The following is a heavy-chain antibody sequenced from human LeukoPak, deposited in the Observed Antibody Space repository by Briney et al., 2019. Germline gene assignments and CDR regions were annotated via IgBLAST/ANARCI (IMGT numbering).Heavy chain of an antibody. CDR2: IYPGDSDT. V-gene: IGHV5-51*01. Sequence: GASLQISCKGSGYSFTSYWIGWVRQLPGKGLEWMGIIYPGDSDTRYSPSFQGQVTISADKSISTAYLQWSSLKASDTAMYYCGTTVTTSFYYYYGMDVWGQGTTVTVSS. CDR1: GYSFTSYW. D-gene: IGHD4-17*01. CDR3: GTTVTTSFYYYYGMDV. J-gene: IGHJ6*02.